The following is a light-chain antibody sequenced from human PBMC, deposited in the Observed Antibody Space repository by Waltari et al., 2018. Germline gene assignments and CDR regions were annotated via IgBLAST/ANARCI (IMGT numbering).Light chain of an antibody. V-gene: IGLV2-23*02. CDR3: CSYAGSTFV. CDR2: EVD. CDR1: SSNVGSYKL. J-gene: IGLJ7*01. Sequence: QSALTQPASVSGSPGQSITISCSGSSSNVGSYKLVSWYQQNPGKAPKLMIYEVDKRASGIPGGFSGSKSDSTASLTISGLQAEDEAVYYCCSYAGSTFVFGGGTQLTVL.